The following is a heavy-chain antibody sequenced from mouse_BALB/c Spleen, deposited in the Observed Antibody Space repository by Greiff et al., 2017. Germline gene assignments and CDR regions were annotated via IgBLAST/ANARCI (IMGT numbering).Heavy chain of an antibody. J-gene: IGHJ3*01. CDR3: ASYDYVFAY. V-gene: IGHV5-9-4*01. D-gene: IGHD2-4*01. CDR1: GFTFSSYA. CDR2: ISSGGSYT. Sequence: EVQLVESGGGLVKPGGSLKLSCAASGFTFSSYAMSWVRQSPEKRLEWVAEISSGGSYTYYPDTVTGRFTISRDNAKNTLYLEMSSLRSEDTAMYYCASYDYVFAYWGQGTLVTVSA.